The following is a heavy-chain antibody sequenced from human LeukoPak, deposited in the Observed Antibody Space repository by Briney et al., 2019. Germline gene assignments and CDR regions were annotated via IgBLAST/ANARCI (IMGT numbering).Heavy chain of an antibody. Sequence: PSETLSLTCAVYGGPFSGFYWSWIRQPPGKGLEWIGEINHSGSTNYNPSLKSQVTISVDTSKNQFSLKLSSVTAADTAAYYCARSWFGSDDYWGQGTLVTVSS. J-gene: IGHJ4*02. CDR2: INHSGST. V-gene: IGHV4-34*01. CDR3: ARSWFGSDDY. D-gene: IGHD3-10*01. CDR1: GGPFSGFY.